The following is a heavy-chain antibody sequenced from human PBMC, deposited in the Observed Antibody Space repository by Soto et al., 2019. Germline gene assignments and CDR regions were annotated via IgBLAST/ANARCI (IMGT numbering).Heavy chain of an antibody. CDR3: ARVEPYGSGLSDY. D-gene: IGHD3-10*01. V-gene: IGHV3-66*01. Sequence: PGGSLRLSCAASGFTASSNYMSWVRQAPGKGLEWVSVIYSGGSTYYADSVKGRFTISRDNSKNTLYLQMNSLRAEDTAVYYCARVEPYGSGLSDYWGQGTRVTVSS. CDR1: GFTASSNY. CDR2: IYSGGST. J-gene: IGHJ4*02.